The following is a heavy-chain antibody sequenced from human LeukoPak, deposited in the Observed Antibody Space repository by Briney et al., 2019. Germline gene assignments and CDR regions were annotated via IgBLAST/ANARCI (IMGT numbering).Heavy chain of an antibody. D-gene: IGHD1-7*01. CDR1: GGSFRGYY. CDR2: IYYSGST. Sequence: SETLSLTCAVYGGSFRGYYWSWIRQPPGRALEWIGYIYYSGSTNYNPSLKSRVTISLDTSKNQFSLKLSSVTAADTAVYYCARAFAAGTFDYWGQGTLVTVSS. CDR3: ARAFAAGTFDY. J-gene: IGHJ4*02. V-gene: IGHV4-59*01.